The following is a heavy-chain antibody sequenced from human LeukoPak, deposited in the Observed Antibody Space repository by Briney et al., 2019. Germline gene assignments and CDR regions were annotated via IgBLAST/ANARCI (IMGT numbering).Heavy chain of an antibody. D-gene: IGHD6-6*01. J-gene: IGHJ4*02. V-gene: IGHV3-7*01. CDR2: IKRDGSEK. CDR3: ARGSEYTSSTNYYFDY. CDR1: GSTFSSYW. Sequence: GGSLRLSCAASGSTFSSYWMSWVRQAPGKGLEWVANIKRDGSEKHYVDSVKGRFTISRDNAKKSLFLHMNSLRVEDTAVYYCARGSEYTSSTNYYFDYWGQGTLVTVSS.